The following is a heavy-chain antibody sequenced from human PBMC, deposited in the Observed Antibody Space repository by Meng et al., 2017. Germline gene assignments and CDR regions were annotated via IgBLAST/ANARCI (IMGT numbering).Heavy chain of an antibody. CDR1: GFTFSNYE. Sequence: GESLKISCAASGFTFSNYEMNWVRQAPGKGLEWVSYISSSANTIYYADSVKGRFTISRDNAKSSLYLQMNSLRAEDTAVYYCAKGNYYGSGTLDYWGQGTLVTVSS. CDR2: ISSSANTI. CDR3: AKGNYYGSGTLDY. D-gene: IGHD3-10*01. J-gene: IGHJ4*02. V-gene: IGHV3-48*03.